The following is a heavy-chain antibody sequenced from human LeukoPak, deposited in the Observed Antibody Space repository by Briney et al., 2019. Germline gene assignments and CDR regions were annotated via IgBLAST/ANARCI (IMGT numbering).Heavy chain of an antibody. Sequence: TYYADSVKGRFTISRDNSKNTLYLQMNSLRAEDTAVYYCARDLEMAAITSDYWGQGAVVTVSS. V-gene: IGHV3-53*01. J-gene: IGHJ4*02. CDR3: ARDLEMAAITSDY. D-gene: IGHD5-24*01. CDR2: T.